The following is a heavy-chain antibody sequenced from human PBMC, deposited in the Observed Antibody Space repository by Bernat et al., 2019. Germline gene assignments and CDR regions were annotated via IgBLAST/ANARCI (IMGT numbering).Heavy chain of an antibody. J-gene: IGHJ4*02. CDR1: GGSISNYY. CDR3: ARGPRCQFCTGGWQTGPIDY. D-gene: IGHD2-8*02. CDR2: IYHSGST. V-gene: IGHV4-59*01. Sequence: QVQLQESGPGLVKPSETLSLTCTVSGGSISNYYWSWIRQPPGKGLEWIGYIYHSGSTNYNPSLKSRVTISVDTSKSQFSLKLSSVTAADTAVYYCARGPRCQFCTGGWQTGPIDYWGQGTLVTVSS.